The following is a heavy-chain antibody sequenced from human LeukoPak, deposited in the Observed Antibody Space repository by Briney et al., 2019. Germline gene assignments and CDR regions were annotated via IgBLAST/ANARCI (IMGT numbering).Heavy chain of an antibody. V-gene: IGHV3-9*01. J-gene: IGHJ6*02. D-gene: IGHD1-26*01. Sequence: GRSLRLSCAATGFTFKDYGMHWVPQPPGKGLEWVSSINWNGGGTDYADSVKGRFTISRDNAKNSLYLQLSSLRPEDTALYYCAKHMRATNTYSFFGLDVWGQGTTVTVSS. CDR3: AKHMRATNTYSFFGLDV. CDR2: INWNGGGT. CDR1: GFTFKDYG.